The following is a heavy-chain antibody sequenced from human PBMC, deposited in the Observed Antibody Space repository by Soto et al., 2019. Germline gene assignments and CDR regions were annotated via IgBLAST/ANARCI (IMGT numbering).Heavy chain of an antibody. Sequence: PSETLSLTCTVSGGSISSYYWSWIRQPPGKGLEWIGYIYYSGSTNYNPSLKSRVTISVDTSKNQFSLKLSSVTAADTAVYYCARDIGSIAAAGIFDYWGQGTLVTVSS. J-gene: IGHJ4*02. CDR1: GGSISSYY. CDR3: ARDIGSIAAAGIFDY. D-gene: IGHD6-13*01. V-gene: IGHV4-59*12. CDR2: IYYSGST.